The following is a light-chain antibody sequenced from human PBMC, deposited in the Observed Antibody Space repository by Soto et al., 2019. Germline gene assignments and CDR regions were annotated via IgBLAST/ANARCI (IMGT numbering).Light chain of an antibody. CDR3: SSYTRNRTVI. J-gene: IGLJ2*01. Sequence: QSALTQPASVSGSPGQSITIYCTGTSSDIGIYNYVSWYQQHPAKAPKLIIYEVDNRPSGISNRFSGSKSGNTASLTISGLQAEDEADYYCSSYTRNRTVIFGGRTKVTVL. V-gene: IGLV2-14*01. CDR2: EVD. CDR1: SSDIGIYNY.